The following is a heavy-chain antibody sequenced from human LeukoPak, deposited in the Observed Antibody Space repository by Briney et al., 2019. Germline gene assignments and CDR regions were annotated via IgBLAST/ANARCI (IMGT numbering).Heavy chain of an antibody. CDR2: ISAYNGNT. D-gene: IGHD6-13*01. CDR3: ARDYSRRSGYYGMDV. CDR1: GYTFTSYG. V-gene: IGHV1-18*01. Sequence: RWASVKVSCKASGYTFTSYGISWVRQAPGQGLEWMGWISAYNGNTNYAQKLQGRVTMTTDTSTSTAYMELRSLRSDDTAVYYCARDYSRRSGYYGMDVWGQGTTVTVSS. J-gene: IGHJ6*02.